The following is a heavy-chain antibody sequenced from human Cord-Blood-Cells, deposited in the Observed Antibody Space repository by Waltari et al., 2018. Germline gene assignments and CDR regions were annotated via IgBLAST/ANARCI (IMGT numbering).Heavy chain of an antibody. CDR2: INAGNGNT. V-gene: IGHV1-3*01. J-gene: IGHJ1*01. D-gene: IGHD4-17*01. CDR1: GYTFTSYA. CDR3: ARGGDYGDYAEYFQH. Sequence: QVQLVQSGAAVKKPGASVKVSCKASGYTFTSYAMHWLRQAPGQRLEWMGWINAGNGNTKYSQKFQGRVTITRDTSASTAYMELSSLRSEDTAVYYCARGGDYGDYAEYFQHWGQGTLVTVSS.